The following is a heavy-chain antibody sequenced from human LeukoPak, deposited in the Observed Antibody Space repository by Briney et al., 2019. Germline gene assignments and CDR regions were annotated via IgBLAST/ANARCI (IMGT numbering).Heavy chain of an antibody. J-gene: IGHJ5*02. CDR3: ARDPAANLWFDP. Sequence: GGSLRLSCAASGFTFSSYSMNWVRQAPGKGLEWVSSISSSSSYIYYADSVKGRFTISRDNAKNSLYPQMNSLRAEDTAVYYCARDPAANLWFDPWGQGTLVTVSS. V-gene: IGHV3-21*01. D-gene: IGHD2-2*01. CDR1: GFTFSSYS. CDR2: ISSSSSYI.